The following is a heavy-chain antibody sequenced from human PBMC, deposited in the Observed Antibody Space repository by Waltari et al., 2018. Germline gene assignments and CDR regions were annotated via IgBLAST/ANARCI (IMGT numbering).Heavy chain of an antibody. CDR1: GCSVSSGSYY. CDR2: IYYSGST. CDR3: ASRREVATNVGWFDP. D-gene: IGHD1-26*01. J-gene: IGHJ5*02. Sequence: QVQLPESGPGLVKPSETLSLTCTVSGCSVSSGSYYWSWLRQPPGKGLEWIGYIYYSGSTNYNPSLKSRVTISVDTSKNQFSLKLSSVTAADTAVYYCASRREVATNVGWFDPWGQGTLVTVSS. V-gene: IGHV4-61*01.